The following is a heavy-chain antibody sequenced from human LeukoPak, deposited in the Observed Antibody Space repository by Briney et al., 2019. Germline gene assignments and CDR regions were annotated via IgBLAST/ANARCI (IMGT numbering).Heavy chain of an antibody. J-gene: IGHJ4*02. CDR3: ARADVEMATTTGLFDY. CDR1: GGSISSGSYY. CDR2: IYTSGST. V-gene: IGHV4-61*02. D-gene: IGHD5-24*01. Sequence: SETLSLTCTVSGGSISSGSYYWSWIRQPAGKGLEWIGRIYTSGSTKYNPSLKSRVTISLDTSKNQYSLKVTSVTASDTAVYYCARADVEMATTTGLFDYWGQGTLVTVSS.